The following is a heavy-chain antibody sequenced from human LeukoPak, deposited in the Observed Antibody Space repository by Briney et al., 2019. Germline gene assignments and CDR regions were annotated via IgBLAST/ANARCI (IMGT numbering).Heavy chain of an antibody. CDR1: GFTFSSYA. V-gene: IGHV3-23*01. CDR2: ISGSGGST. D-gene: IGHD2-2*02. CDR3: AKVRLPARPYQLLYQGRNYYYYYGMDV. J-gene: IGHJ6*02. Sequence: PGGSLRLSCAASGFTFSSYAMSWVRQAPGKGLEWVSAISGSGGSTYYADSVKGRFTISRDNSKNTLYLQMNSLRAEDTAVYYCAKVRLPARPYQLLYQGRNYYYYYGMDVWGQGTTVTVSS.